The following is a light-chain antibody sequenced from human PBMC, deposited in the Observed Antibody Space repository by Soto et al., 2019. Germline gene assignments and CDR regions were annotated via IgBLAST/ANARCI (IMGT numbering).Light chain of an antibody. J-gene: IGKJ4*01. Sequence: EIVLTQSPGTLSLSPLEIATLSCMASQSVSSSYLAWYQQKPGQAPRLLIYGASSRATGIPDRFSGSGSGTDFTLTISRLEPEDFAVYYCQQYGSSPETFGGGTKVDIK. V-gene: IGKV3-20*01. CDR1: QSVSSSY. CDR3: QQYGSSPET. CDR2: GAS.